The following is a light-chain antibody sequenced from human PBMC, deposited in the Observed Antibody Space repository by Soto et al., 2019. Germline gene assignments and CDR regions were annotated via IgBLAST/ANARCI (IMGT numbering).Light chain of an antibody. Sequence: GDRVTITCRASQNVDHWVAWYQQKPGKAPKFLIYDASNLESGVPSRFSGRGSGTEFTLTISSLQPDDFATYYCQRYNRNSRTFGQGTRV. CDR1: QNVDHW. V-gene: IGKV1-5*01. CDR3: QRYNRNSRT. CDR2: DAS. J-gene: IGKJ1*01.